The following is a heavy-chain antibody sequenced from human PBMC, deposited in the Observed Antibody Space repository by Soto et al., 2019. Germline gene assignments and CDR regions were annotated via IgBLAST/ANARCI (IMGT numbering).Heavy chain of an antibody. CDR1: GYTFTSYD. CDR2: MNPNSGNT. J-gene: IGHJ5*02. D-gene: IGHD6-19*01. V-gene: IGHV1-8*01. CDR3: ARVRYSSGWWLFDP. Sequence: QVQLVQSGAEVKKPGASVKVSCKASGYTFTSYDINWVRQATGQGLEWMGWMNPNSGNTGYAQKFQGRVTMTRNTSISTAYMERSSLRSEDTAVYYCARVRYSSGWWLFDPWGQGTLVTVSS.